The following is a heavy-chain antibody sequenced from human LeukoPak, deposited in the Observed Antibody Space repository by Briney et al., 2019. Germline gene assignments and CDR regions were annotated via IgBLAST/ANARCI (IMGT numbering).Heavy chain of an antibody. CDR2: INPNSGGT. CDR1: GYAFTDYY. Sequence: GASVKVSCKASGYAFTDYYMHWVRQAPGQGLEWMGWINPNSGGTKYAQKVQDRVTMTRDTSISTAYMELSSLTSDDTAVYYCAIRSFYGSGSYYYPLNYWGQGTLVTVSS. J-gene: IGHJ4*02. CDR3: AIRSFYGSGSYYYPLNY. V-gene: IGHV1-2*02. D-gene: IGHD3-10*01.